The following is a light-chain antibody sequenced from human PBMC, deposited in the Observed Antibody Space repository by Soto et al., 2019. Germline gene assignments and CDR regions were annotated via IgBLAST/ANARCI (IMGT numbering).Light chain of an antibody. V-gene: IGKV3-15*01. CDR2: GAS. Sequence: EIEMTQSPATLSLAPGERVTLSCRASESVSTNLAWYQQKAGQAPRLLIYGASTRATGIPARFSGSGSGTEFTLTISGLQSEDFAVYYCQQYSIWRTVGQGTKVDIK. J-gene: IGKJ1*01. CDR1: ESVSTN. CDR3: QQYSIWRT.